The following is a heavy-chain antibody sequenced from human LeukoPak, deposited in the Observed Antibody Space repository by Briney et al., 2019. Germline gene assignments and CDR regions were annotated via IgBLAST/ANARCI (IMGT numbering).Heavy chain of an antibody. V-gene: IGHV3-23*01. Sequence: PGGSLRLSCAASGFTFSSYAMSWVRQAPGRGLEWVSAISGSGSSTYYADSVKGRFTISRDNSKNTLYLQMNSLRAEDTAVYYCAKRCATVTTSRPPYYFDYWGQGTLVTVSS. CDR1: GFTFSSYA. CDR3: AKRCATVTTSRPPYYFDY. CDR2: ISGSGSST. D-gene: IGHD4-17*01. J-gene: IGHJ4*02.